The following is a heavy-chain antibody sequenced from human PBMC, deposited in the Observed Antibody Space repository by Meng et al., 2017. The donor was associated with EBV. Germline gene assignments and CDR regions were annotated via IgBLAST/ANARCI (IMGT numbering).Heavy chain of an antibody. D-gene: IGHD3-10*01. Sequence: DVQLVDSGGGLVKPGGSFSLSLAASGFTFRNAWMNWVRQAPGKGLEWVGRIRSKTDDGPIDYAAPVKGRFSISRDDSKDTLHLQMNSLKTEDTAMYYCTTDEEGSRFWGQGTLVTVSS. CDR2: IRSKTDDGPI. CDR1: GFTFRNAW. CDR3: TTDEEGSRF. J-gene: IGHJ4*02. V-gene: IGHV3-15*01.